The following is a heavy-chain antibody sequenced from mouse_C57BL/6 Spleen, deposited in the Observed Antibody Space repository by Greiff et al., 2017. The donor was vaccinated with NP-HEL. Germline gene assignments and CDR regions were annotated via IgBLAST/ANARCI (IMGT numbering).Heavy chain of an antibody. Sequence: QLQQSGAELVRPGASVTLSCKASGYTFTDYEMHWVKQTPVHGLEWIGAIDPETGGTAYNQKFKGKAILTADKSSSTAYMELRSLTSEDSAVYYGTRFDYDGGCAYWGQGTLVTVSA. D-gene: IGHD2-4*01. V-gene: IGHV1-15*01. CDR2: IDPETGGT. CDR3: TRFDYDGGCAY. CDR1: GYTFTDYE. J-gene: IGHJ3*01.